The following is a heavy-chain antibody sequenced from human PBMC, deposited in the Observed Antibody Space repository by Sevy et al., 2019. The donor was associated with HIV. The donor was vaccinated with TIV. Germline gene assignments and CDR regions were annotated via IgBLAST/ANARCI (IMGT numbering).Heavy chain of an antibody. CDR2: LSYDGSTQ. V-gene: IGHV3-30*04. Sequence: GGSLRLSCAASGFSVSSHAMHWVRQAPGKGLEWEALLSYDGSTQYYADSVKGRFSISRDNSKNILYLQMNSLRPADTALYYCTRGAGYSVGWYPSNYWGQGTLVTVSS. J-gene: IGHJ4*02. D-gene: IGHD6-19*01. CDR1: GFSVSSHA. CDR3: TRGAGYSVGWYPSNY.